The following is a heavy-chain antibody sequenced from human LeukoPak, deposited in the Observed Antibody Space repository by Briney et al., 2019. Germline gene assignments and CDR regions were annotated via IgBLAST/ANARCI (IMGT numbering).Heavy chain of an antibody. J-gene: IGHJ3*02. V-gene: IGHV4-4*07. D-gene: IGHD1-26*01. CDR3: VSEGANWEEPNDAFNT. CDR1: VPPQPCCY. CDR2: LYTTGTT. Sequence: SETLSLICSLSVPPQPCCYWGRVRQSAGKGLEWIGRLYTTGTTNYNPSLKSRVTMPGDSSQNQLSLTLTSLTTADPAVVYCVSEGANWEEPNDAFNTWGQGALLTVSS.